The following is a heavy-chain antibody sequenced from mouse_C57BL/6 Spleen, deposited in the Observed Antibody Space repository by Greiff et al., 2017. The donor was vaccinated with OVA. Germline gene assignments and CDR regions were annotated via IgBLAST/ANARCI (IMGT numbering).Heavy chain of an antibody. D-gene: IGHD2-2*01. Sequence: QVQLQQPGTELVKPGASVKLSCKAPGYTFTSHWMQWVRQRPGQGLEWIGEIFPGSGSTYYNEKFKGKATLTVDTSSSTAYMQLSSLTSEDSAVYFCARSTMVSGYSPFDYWGQGTTLTVSS. CDR2: IFPGSGST. J-gene: IGHJ2*01. CDR3: ARSTMVSGYSPFDY. V-gene: IGHV1-56*01. CDR1: GYTFTSHW.